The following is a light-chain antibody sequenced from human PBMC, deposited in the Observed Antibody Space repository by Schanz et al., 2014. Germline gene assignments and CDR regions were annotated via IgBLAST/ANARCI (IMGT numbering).Light chain of an antibody. CDR1: SSDVGGYNY. J-gene: IGLJ2*01. CDR2: VN. Sequence: QSALTQPASVSGSPGQSITISCTGTSSDVGGYNYVSWYQQHPGKAPKLMIYVNNRPSGVSNRFSGSKSGNTASLTISGLQAEDEADFYCASYTSTSIVVFGGGTKLTVL. CDR3: ASYTSTSIVV. V-gene: IGLV2-14*03.